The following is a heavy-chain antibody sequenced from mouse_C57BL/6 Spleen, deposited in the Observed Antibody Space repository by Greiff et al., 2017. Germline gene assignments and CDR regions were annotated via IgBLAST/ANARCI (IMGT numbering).Heavy chain of an antibody. Sequence: QVQLQQSGAELVKPGASVKLSCKASGYTFTSYWITWVKQRPGQGLEWIGDIYPGSGSTNYNEKFKGKATLTVDTSSSTAYMQLSSLTSEDSAVYYCSARGGIYYGSGYGDYAMGYWGQGTSVTVSS. D-gene: IGHD1-1*01. V-gene: IGHV1-55*01. CDR1: GYTFTSYW. J-gene: IGHJ4*01. CDR2: IYPGSGST. CDR3: SARGGIYYGSGYGDYAMGY.